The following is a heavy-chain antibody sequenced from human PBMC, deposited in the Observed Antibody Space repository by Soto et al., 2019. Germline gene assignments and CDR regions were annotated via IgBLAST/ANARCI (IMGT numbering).Heavy chain of an antibody. CDR2: IIPIFGTA. V-gene: IGHV1-69*06. CDR1: VCTYSRYA. D-gene: IGHD5-18*01. Sequence: GASVNVSRKASVCTYSRYAISRLRQAPGQGLEWMGGIIPIFGTANYAQKFQGRVTITADKSTSTAYMELSSLRSEDTAVYYCARGGSYGYSDYWGQGTLVTVSS. CDR3: ARGGSYGYSDY. J-gene: IGHJ4*02.